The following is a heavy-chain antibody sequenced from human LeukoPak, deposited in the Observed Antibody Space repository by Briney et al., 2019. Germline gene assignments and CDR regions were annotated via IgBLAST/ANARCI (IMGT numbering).Heavy chain of an antibody. CDR2: ISSSGSTI. Sequence: GGSLRLSCAASGFTFSSYAMSWVRQAPGKGLEWVSYISSSGSTIYYADSVKGRFTISRDNAKNSLYLQMNSLRAEDTAVYYCARAGTTMTNNWFDPWGQGTLVTVSS. D-gene: IGHD4-17*01. J-gene: IGHJ5*02. V-gene: IGHV3-48*03. CDR1: GFTFSSYA. CDR3: ARAGTTMTNNWFDP.